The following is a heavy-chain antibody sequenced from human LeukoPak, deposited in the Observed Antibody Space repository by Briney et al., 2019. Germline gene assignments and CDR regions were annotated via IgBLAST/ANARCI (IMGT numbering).Heavy chain of an antibody. V-gene: IGHV4-61*02. D-gene: IGHD2-15*01. CDR1: GGSISSGSYY. CDR3: ARELKVAGAFDI. J-gene: IGHJ3*02. CDR2: IYTSGST. Sequence: PSQTLSLTCTVSGGSISSGSYYWSWIRQPAGKGLEWIGRIYTSGSTNYNPSLKSRVTMSVYTYKNKFSLKLSSVTAADTAVYYCARELKVAGAFDIWGQGTMVTVSS.